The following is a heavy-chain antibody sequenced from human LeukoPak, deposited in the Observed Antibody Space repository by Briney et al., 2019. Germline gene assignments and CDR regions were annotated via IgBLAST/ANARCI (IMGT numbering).Heavy chain of an antibody. D-gene: IGHD5-18*01. CDR1: GYSISSGYY. V-gene: IGHV4-38-2*02. CDR3: ARALDTAMVTDFD. Sequence: SETLSLTCTVSGYSISSGYYWGWIRQPPGKGLEWIGSIYHSGSTYYNPSLKSRVTISVDTSKNQFSLKLGSVTAADTAVYYCARALDTAMVTDFDWGQGTLVTVSS. CDR2: IYHSGST. J-gene: IGHJ4*02.